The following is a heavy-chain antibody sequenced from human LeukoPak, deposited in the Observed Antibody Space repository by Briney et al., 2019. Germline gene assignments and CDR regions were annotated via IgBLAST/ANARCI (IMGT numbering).Heavy chain of an antibody. Sequence: KPSETLSLTCAVSGGSISSSNWWSWVRQPPGKGLEWIGEIYHSGSTNYNPSLKSRVTISVDKSKNQFSLKLSSVTAADTAVYYCARKIAVAGTDFDYWGQGTLVTVSS. D-gene: IGHD6-19*01. V-gene: IGHV4-4*02. J-gene: IGHJ4*02. CDR2: IYHSGST. CDR1: GGSISSSNW. CDR3: ARKIAVAGTDFDY.